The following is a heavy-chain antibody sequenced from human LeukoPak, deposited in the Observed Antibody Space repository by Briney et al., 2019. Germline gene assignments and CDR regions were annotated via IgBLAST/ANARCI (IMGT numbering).Heavy chain of an antibody. CDR2: IYHSGST. J-gene: IGHJ4*02. V-gene: IGHV4-38-2*02. D-gene: IGHD3-22*01. CDR3: ARDLYYYDSSGGQGY. CDR1: GYSISSGYY. Sequence: SETLSLTCAVSGYSISSGYYWGWIRQPPGKGLEWIGSIYHSGSTYYNPSLKSRVTISVDTSKNQISLKLSSVTAADTAVYYCARDLYYYDSSGGQGYWGQGTLVTVSS.